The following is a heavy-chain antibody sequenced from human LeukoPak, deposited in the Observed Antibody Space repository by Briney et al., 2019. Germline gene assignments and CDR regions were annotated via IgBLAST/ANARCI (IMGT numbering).Heavy chain of an antibody. Sequence: GGSLRLSCAASGFTFSSYAMSWVRQAPGKGLEWVSAISVSGGSTYHADSVKGRFTISRDNSKNTLYLQMNSLRAEDTAVYYCAKDRGINWFDPWGQGTLVTVSS. CDR2: ISVSGGST. CDR1: GFTFSSYA. V-gene: IGHV3-23*01. CDR3: AKDRGINWFDP. D-gene: IGHD3-10*01. J-gene: IGHJ5*02.